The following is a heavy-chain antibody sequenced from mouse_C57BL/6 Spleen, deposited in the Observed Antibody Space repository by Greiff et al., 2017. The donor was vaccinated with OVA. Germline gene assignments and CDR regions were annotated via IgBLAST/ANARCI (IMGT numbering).Heavy chain of an antibody. CDR2: IYPRDGST. V-gene: IGHV1-85*01. Sequence: QVQLQQSGPELVKPGASVKLSCKASGYTFTSYDINWVKQRPGQGLEWIGWIYPRDGSTKYNEKFKGKATLTVDTSSSTAYMELHSLTSEDSAVYFCARGGYSNGFSWFAYWGQGTLVTVSA. CDR1: GYTFTSYD. D-gene: IGHD2-5*01. J-gene: IGHJ3*01. CDR3: ARGGYSNGFSWFAY.